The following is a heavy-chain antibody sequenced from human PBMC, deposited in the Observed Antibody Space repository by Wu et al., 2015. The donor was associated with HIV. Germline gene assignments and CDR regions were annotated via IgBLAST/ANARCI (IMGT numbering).Heavy chain of an antibody. CDR2: IIPMFGTA. D-gene: IGHD3-16*01. V-gene: IGHV1-69*12. CDR3: GRDLRQQEVWVDP. CDR1: GGTFNNHG. J-gene: IGHJ5*02. Sequence: QVHLVQSGAEVKKPGSSVKVSCKASGGTFNNHGISWVRQAPGQGLEWMGGIIPMFGTANYAQKFQGRVTITADESTSTAYMELSSLRSEDTAVYYCGRDLRQQEVWVDPWGQGTLVTVSS.